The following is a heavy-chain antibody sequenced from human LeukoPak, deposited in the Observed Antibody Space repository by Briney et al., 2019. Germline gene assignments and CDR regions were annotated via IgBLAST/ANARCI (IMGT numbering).Heavy chain of an antibody. CDR1: GGSISSTSYY. V-gene: IGHV4-39*07. CDR2: IYYSGGT. D-gene: IGHD6-19*01. Sequence: SETPSLTCTVSGGSISSTSYYWGWIRQPPGKGLEWIGSIYYSGGTYYNPSLKSRVAISADRSKNQFSLKLSSVTAADTAVYYCARDGDSSGWTRSDYWGQGTLVTVPS. CDR3: ARDGDSSGWTRSDY. J-gene: IGHJ4*02.